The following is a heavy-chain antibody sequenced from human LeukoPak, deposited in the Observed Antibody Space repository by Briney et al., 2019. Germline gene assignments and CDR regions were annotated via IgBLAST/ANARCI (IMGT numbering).Heavy chain of an antibody. CDR1: GGSFSGYY. CDR3: ARGNYYDSSAYYPS. Sequence: PSETLSLTCDVYGGSFSGYYWSWIRQPPGKGLEWIGEINHSGSTNYNPSLKSRVTISVDTSKNQFSLRLSSVTAADTAVYYCARGNYYDSSAYYPSWGQGTLVTVSS. J-gene: IGHJ5*02. CDR2: INHSGST. D-gene: IGHD3-22*01. V-gene: IGHV4-34*01.